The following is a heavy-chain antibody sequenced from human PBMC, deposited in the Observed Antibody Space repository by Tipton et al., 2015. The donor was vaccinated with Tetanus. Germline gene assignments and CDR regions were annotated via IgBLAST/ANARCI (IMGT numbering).Heavy chain of an antibody. CDR1: GGSFSGYY. CDR2: IHPSGST. J-gene: IGHJ4*02. Sequence: TLSLTCAVYGGSFSGYYCSWIRQSPGRGLEWIGEIHPSGSTYYNPSFTSRITLSQDTPKNQFSLKLNSVTAADTAVYYCARGVDRAKAGTDWGQGTLVTVSS. CDR3: ARGVDRAKAGTD. D-gene: IGHD5-18*01. V-gene: IGHV4-34*01.